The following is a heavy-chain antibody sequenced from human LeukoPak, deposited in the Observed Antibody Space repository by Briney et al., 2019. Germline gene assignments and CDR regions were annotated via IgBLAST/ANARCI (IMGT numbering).Heavy chain of an antibody. CDR3: AREETEYDILTGYYNAAFDI. Sequence: PGGSLRLSCAASGFTFSSYWMSWVRQAPGKGLEWLANIKQDGSEKYYVDSVKGRFTISRDNAKNSLYLQMNSLRAEDTAVYYCAREETEYDILTGYYNAAFDIWGQGTMVTVSS. CDR2: IKQDGSEK. V-gene: IGHV3-7*03. CDR1: GFTFSSYW. D-gene: IGHD3-9*01. J-gene: IGHJ3*02.